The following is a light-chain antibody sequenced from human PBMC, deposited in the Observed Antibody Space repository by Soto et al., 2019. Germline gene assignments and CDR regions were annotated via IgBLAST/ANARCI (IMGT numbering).Light chain of an antibody. J-gene: IGLJ3*02. V-gene: IGLV2-8*01. Sequence: QSVLTQPPSASGSPGQSVTISCTGTSSDVGRYKYVSWYQQYPGKAPNVMIYEVNKRPSGVPDRCSGSKSGNTPSLTVSGLQNEDEDHYYCCAFAGSSKLVFGGGTKLTVL. CDR2: EVN. CDR1: SSDVGRYKY. CDR3: CAFAGSSKLV.